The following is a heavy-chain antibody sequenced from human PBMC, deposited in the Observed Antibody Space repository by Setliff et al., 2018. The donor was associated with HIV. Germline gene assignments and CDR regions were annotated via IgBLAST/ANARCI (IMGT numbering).Heavy chain of an antibody. D-gene: IGHD6-6*01. CDR1: GFIFNGYG. V-gene: IGHV3-30*18. CDR2: ISYDGINK. J-gene: IGHJ6*03. CDR3: AKDPEYSSSYYFFYMDV. Sequence: GGSLRLSCAVSGFIFNGYGMHWVRQAPGKGLEWVAVISYDGINKYYADSVKGRFTISRDNSKNTLHLQMNSLRAEDTAVYYCAKDPEYSSSYYFFYMDVWGKGTTVTVSS.